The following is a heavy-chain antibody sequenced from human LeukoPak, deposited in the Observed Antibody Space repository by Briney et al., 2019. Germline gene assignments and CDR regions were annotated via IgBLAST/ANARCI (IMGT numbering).Heavy chain of an antibody. CDR1: GYTFTGYF. D-gene: IGHD3-9*01. CDR2: IIPIFGTA. V-gene: IGHV1-69*13. Sequence: SLKVSCKASGYTFTGYFMHWVRQAPGQGLEWMGGIIPIFGTANYAQKFQGRVTITADESTSTAYMELSSLRSEDTAVYYCARSVLRYFDWLLPFDYWGQGTLVTVSS. J-gene: IGHJ4*02. CDR3: ARSVLRYFDWLLPFDY.